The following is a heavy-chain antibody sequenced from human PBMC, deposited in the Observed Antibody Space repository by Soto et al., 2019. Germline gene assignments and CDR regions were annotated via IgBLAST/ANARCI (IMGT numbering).Heavy chain of an antibody. CDR1: GYTFTTHG. D-gene: IGHD2-15*01. Sequence: QVQLVQSGAEVKKPGASVKVCCKASGYTFTTHGISWVRQAPGQGLEWMGRVRGDNGHTNYAQSLQGRVTMTTYTSTNTAYMELRSPRSDDTAVYYCARDLGYCRSGTCYREWFDPWGQGTLVTVSS. J-gene: IGHJ5*02. V-gene: IGHV1-18*01. CDR2: VRGDNGHT. CDR3: ARDLGYCRSGTCYREWFDP.